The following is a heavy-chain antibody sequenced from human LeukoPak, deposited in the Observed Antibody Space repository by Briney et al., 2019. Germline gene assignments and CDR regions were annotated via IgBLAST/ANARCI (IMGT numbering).Heavy chain of an antibody. V-gene: IGHV3-7*01. Sequence: GGSLRLSCAASGFTFSSYAMHWVRQAPGKGLEWVANIKHDGSEKYYVDSVKGRFTISRDNAKNSLYLQMNSLRGEDTAVYYCAREYGFGSGSYYPWGQGTLVTVSS. CDR2: IKHDGSEK. D-gene: IGHD3-10*01. CDR3: AREYGFGSGSYYP. J-gene: IGHJ5*02. CDR1: GFTFSSYA.